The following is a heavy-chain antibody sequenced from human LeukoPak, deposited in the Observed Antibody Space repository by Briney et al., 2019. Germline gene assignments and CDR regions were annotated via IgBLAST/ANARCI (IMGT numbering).Heavy chain of an antibody. Sequence: PGGSLRLSCAASGFTFSSYGMHWVRQAPGKGLEWVAVISYDGSNKYYADSVKGRFTISRGNSKNTLYLQMNSLRAEDTAVYYCAKAGCSSTSCPCDYWGQGTLVTVSS. CDR2: ISYDGSNK. CDR1: GFTFSSYG. D-gene: IGHD2-2*01. CDR3: AKAGCSSTSCPCDY. J-gene: IGHJ4*02. V-gene: IGHV3-30*18.